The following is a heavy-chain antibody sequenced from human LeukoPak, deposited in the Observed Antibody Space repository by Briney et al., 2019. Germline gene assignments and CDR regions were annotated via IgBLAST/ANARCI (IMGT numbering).Heavy chain of an antibody. V-gene: IGHV4-34*01. J-gene: IGHJ4*02. CDR2: INHSGST. D-gene: IGHD1-26*01. CDR1: GGSFSGYY. CDR3: ARLPLLGGSYFFDY. Sequence: SETLSLTCAVYGGSFSGYYWSWIRQPPGKGLEWIGEINHSGSTNHNPSLKSRVTISVDTSKNQFSLKLSSVTAADTAVYYCARLPLLGGSYFFDYWGQGTLVTVSS.